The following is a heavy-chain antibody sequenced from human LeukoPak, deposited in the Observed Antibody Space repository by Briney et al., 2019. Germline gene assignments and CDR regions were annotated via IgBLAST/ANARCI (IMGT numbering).Heavy chain of an antibody. CDR1: GFTFSSYS. V-gene: IGHV3-48*01. Sequence: PGGSLRLSCAASGFTFSSYSINWVRQAPGKGLEWVSYISSSSSTIYYADSVKGRFTISRDNAKNSLYLQMNSLRAEDTAVYYCARDLRLDYGDPRDYWGQGTLVTVSS. CDR3: ARDLRLDYGDPRDY. CDR2: ISSSSSTI. J-gene: IGHJ4*02. D-gene: IGHD4-17*01.